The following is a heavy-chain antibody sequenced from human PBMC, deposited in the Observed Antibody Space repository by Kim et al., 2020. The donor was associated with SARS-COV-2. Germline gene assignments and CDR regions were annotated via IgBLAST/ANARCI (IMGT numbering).Heavy chain of an antibody. CDR2: IDPSDSYS. V-gene: IGHV5-10-1*01. J-gene: IGHJ4*02. CDR1: GYSFTTSW. Sequence: GESLKISCKGFGYSFTTSWINWVHQMPGKGLEWMGTIDPSDSYSYYGPSLQGRVTFSVDKSISTAYLQWSSLQASDTALYYCARRRQDYGDALDYWGQGTLLTVSS. CDR3: ARRRQDYGDALDY. D-gene: IGHD4-17*01.